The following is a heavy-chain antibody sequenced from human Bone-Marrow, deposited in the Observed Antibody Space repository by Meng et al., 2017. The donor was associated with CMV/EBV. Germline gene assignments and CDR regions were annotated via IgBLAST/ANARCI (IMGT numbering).Heavy chain of an antibody. J-gene: IGHJ4*02. CDR1: GGSISSSAYY. D-gene: IGHD2-2*01. CDR2: IYYSGST. CDR3: ARVKGYCSSTSCSSPIDY. Sequence: SETLSLTCTVSGGSISSSAYYWGWIRQPPGKGLEWIGSIYYSGSTDYNPSLKSRVAISIHRSKNQFSLRLSSVTAADTAVYYCARVKGYCSSTSCSSPIDYWGQGTLVTVSS. V-gene: IGHV4-39*07.